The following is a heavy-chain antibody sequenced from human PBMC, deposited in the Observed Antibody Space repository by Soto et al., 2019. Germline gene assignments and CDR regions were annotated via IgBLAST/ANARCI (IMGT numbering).Heavy chain of an antibody. J-gene: IGHJ4*02. CDR3: TSHEGGAAADRPLDY. D-gene: IGHD6-13*01. CDR1: GASIRSTSYY. V-gene: IGHV4-39*01. CDR2: IYYSGST. Sequence: QLRLQESGPRRVKPSETLSLTCSVSGASIRSTSYYWGWIRQPPGKGLEWIGSIYYSGSTHYSPSLKSRIIMSIDTSQNQFSLKLTSVTAADTAVYYCTSHEGGAAADRPLDYWGQGTLVTASS.